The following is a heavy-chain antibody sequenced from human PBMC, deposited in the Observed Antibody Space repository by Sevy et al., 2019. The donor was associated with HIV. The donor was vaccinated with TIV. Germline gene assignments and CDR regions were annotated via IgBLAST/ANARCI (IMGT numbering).Heavy chain of an antibody. CDR2: LKPDGSEG. V-gene: IGHV3-7*01. Sequence: GGSLRLSCEASGFTFSSYWMSWVRQAPGKGLEWVANLKPDGSEGYYVDSVKGRFTISRDNAENSLYLQVNSLRVEDTAVYFCVPHCGGGACSSLSWGQGAPVTVSS. D-gene: IGHD2-15*01. J-gene: IGHJ5*02. CDR1: GFTFSSYW. CDR3: VPHCGGGACSSLS.